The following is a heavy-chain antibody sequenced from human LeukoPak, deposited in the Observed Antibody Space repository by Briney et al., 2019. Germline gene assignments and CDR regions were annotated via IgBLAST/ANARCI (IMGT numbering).Heavy chain of an antibody. D-gene: IGHD3-22*01. Sequence: PGGSLRLSCAASGFTFSSYSMNWVRQAPGKGLEWVSSISSSSSYIYYADSVKGRFTISRDNAKNSLYLQMNSLRDEDTAVYYCARAKGDYYDSSGYYLNYWGQGTLVTVSS. V-gene: IGHV3-21*01. CDR2: ISSSSSYI. CDR3: ARAKGDYYDSSGYYLNY. J-gene: IGHJ4*02. CDR1: GFTFSSYS.